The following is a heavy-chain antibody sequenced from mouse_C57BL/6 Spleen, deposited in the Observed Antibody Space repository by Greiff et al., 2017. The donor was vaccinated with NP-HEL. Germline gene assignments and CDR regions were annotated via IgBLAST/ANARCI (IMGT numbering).Heavy chain of an antibody. CDR2: INPYNGGT. J-gene: IGHJ3*01. V-gene: IGHV1-19*01. CDR3: ASRGVYYDSTWFAY. Sequence: VQLQQSGPVLVKPGASVKMSCKASGYTFTDYYMNWVKQSHGKSLEWIGVINPYNGGTSYNQKFKGKATLTVDKSSSTAYMELNSLTSEDSAVYYCASRGVYYDSTWFAYWGQGTLVTVSA. D-gene: IGHD2-4*01. CDR1: GYTFTDYY.